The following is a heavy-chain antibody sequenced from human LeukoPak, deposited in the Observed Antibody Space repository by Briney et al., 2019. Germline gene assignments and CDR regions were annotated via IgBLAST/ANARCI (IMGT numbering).Heavy chain of an antibody. Sequence: SETLSLTCTVSGGSISSHYWSWIRQPPGKGLEWIGYIYYSGSTNYNPSLKTRVTISVDTSKNQFSLKLSSVTAADTAVYYCATDPGYYFDYWGQGTLVTVSS. V-gene: IGHV4-59*11. CDR2: IYYSGST. CDR3: ATDPGYYFDY. D-gene: IGHD3-10*01. CDR1: GGSISSHY. J-gene: IGHJ4*02.